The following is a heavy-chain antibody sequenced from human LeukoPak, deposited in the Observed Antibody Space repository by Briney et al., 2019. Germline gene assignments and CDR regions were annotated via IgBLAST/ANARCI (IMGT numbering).Heavy chain of an antibody. CDR1: DGSISSSTNY. CDR2: IYYSGST. Sequence: SETLSLTCTVSDGSISSSTNYWAWIRQPPGKGLEWIGSIYYSGSTYYNPSLKSRVTISVDTSKNQFSLKLSSVTAADTALYYCASHLYLSLLGNWGQGTLVTVSS. J-gene: IGHJ4*02. D-gene: IGHD2-8*01. V-gene: IGHV4-39*01. CDR3: ASHLYLSLLGN.